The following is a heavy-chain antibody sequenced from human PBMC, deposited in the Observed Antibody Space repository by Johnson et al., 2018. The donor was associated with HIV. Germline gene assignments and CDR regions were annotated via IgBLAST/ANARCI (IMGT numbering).Heavy chain of an antibody. Sequence: QVQLVESGGGVVQPGRSLRLSCAASGFTFSSYAMHWVRQAPGKGLEWVAVISYDGSNKYYADSVKGRFTISRDNSKNTLYLQMNSLRAEDTAVYYCAREYSSLSQGAFDIWGQGTMVIVSS. CDR2: ISYDGSNK. D-gene: IGHD6-6*01. V-gene: IGHV3-30*04. CDR1: GFTFSSYA. J-gene: IGHJ3*02. CDR3: AREYSSLSQGAFDI.